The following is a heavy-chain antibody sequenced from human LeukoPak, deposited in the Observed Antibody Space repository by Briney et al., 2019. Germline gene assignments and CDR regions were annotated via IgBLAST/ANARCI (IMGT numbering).Heavy chain of an antibody. Sequence: ASVKVSCKASGGTFGSYAISWVRQAPGQGLEWMGGIIPIFGTANYAQKFQGRVTITADESTSTAYMELSSLRSEDTAVYYCARVSPGVGIAARLGQDWGQGTLVTVSS. CDR2: IIPIFGTA. V-gene: IGHV1-69*13. J-gene: IGHJ4*02. CDR3: ARVSPGVGIAARLGQD. CDR1: GGTFGSYA. D-gene: IGHD6-6*01.